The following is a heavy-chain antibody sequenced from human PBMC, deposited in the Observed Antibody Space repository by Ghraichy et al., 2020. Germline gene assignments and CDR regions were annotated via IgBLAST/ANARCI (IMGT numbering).Heavy chain of an antibody. CDR3: ARDQHRELLYGHYYYYGMDV. D-gene: IGHD3-10*01. CDR2: IWYDGSNK. V-gene: IGHV3-33*01. Sequence: GALRLSCAASGFTFSSYGMHWVRQAPGKGLEWVAVIWYDGSNKYYADSVKGRFTISRDNSKNTLYLQMNSLGAEDTAVYYCARDQHRELLYGHYYYYGMDVWGQGTTVTVSS. J-gene: IGHJ6*02. CDR1: GFTFSSYG.